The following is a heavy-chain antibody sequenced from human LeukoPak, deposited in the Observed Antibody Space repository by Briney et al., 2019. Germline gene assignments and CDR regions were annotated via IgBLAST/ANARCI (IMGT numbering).Heavy chain of an antibody. Sequence: GGTLRLSCATSGLTVSSDYMSWVRQAPGKGLEWVSLIYSGGNTHYADSVKGRFTISRDNSKNTLYLQINGLRAEDTAVYYCARGAIDGWGQGTLVTVSS. D-gene: IGHD3-22*01. CDR3: ARGAIDG. J-gene: IGHJ4*02. CDR1: GLTVSSDY. V-gene: IGHV3-53*01. CDR2: IYSGGNT.